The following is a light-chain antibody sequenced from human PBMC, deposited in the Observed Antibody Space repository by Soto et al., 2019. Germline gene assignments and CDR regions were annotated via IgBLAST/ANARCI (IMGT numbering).Light chain of an antibody. J-gene: IGKJ1*01. CDR3: VQPNTYPRT. Sequence: DIPMTQSPSSLSASVGDRVTITCRASQAIRNDLGWYQQKPAKAPKRLIYAASSLQSGVPSRFSGSGSGKEFTLTISSLQPEDSATYYCVQPNTYPRTFGQGTKVEIK. CDR1: QAIRND. CDR2: AAS. V-gene: IGKV1-17*01.